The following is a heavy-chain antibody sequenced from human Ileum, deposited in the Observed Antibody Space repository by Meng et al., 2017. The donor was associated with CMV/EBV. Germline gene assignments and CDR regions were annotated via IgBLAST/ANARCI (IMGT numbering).Heavy chain of an antibody. CDR3: ARGSSSWAFDY. D-gene: IGHD2-2*01. V-gene: IGHV4-4*07. J-gene: IGHJ4*02. CDR1: GGSISGYY. Sequence: QAQLQESGPGLVKPSETLSLTCTVSGGSISGYYWSWSRQPATKGLEWIGRIYSSGSTDYNPSLQSRVTMSVDTSKNQFSLKLSSVTAADTAVYYCARGSSSWAFDYWGQGTLVTVSS. CDR2: IYSSGST.